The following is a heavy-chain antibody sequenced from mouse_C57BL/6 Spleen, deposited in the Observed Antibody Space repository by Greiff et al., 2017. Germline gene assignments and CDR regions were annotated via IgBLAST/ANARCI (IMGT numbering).Heavy chain of an antibody. V-gene: IGHV2-5*01. CDR3: ATLDDYSNSGY. CDR2: IWRGGST. CDR1: GFSLTSYG. Sequence: QVQLQQSGPGLVQPSQCLSIPCTVSGFSLTSYGVHWVRQSPGKGLEWLGVIWRGGSTDYNAAFMARMSITKDNSTSLVFFKMNSPQADDTAIYYCATLDDYSNSGYWGQGTTLTVSS. J-gene: IGHJ2*01. D-gene: IGHD2-5*01.